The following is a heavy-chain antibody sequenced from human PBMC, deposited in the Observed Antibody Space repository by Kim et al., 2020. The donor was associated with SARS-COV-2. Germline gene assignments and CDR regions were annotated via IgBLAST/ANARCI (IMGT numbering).Heavy chain of an antibody. CDR3: ARDIVVVVAAHSFPYYY. J-gene: IGHJ6*01. CDR2: ISYDGSNK. CDR1: GFTFSSYA. V-gene: IGHV3-30*04. D-gene: IGHD2-15*01. Sequence: GGSLRLSCAASGFTFSSYAMHWVRQAPGKGLEWVAVISYDGSNKYYADSVKGRFTISRDNSKNTLYLQMNSLRAEDTAVYYCARDIVVVVAAHSFPYYY.